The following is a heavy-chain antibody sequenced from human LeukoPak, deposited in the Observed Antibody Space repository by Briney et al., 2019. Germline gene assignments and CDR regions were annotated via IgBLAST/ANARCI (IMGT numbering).Heavy chain of an antibody. D-gene: IGHD5-12*01. CDR2: INPNTGGT. CDR3: ASYPRYMSSPPFDY. J-gene: IGHJ4*02. V-gene: IGHV1-2*02. CDR1: GYTFTGQD. Sequence: GASVKVSCKASGYTFTGQDMHWVRQAPGRGLEWMGWINPNTGGTNYAQKFQGRVTMTRDTTISTAYMELSWLTSDDTAVYYCASYPRYMSSPPFDYWGQGTLVTVSS.